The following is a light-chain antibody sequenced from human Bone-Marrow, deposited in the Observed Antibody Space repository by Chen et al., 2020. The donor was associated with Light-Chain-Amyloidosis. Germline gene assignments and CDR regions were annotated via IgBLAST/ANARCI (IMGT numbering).Light chain of an antibody. CDR3: GTWDDSVRGPV. V-gene: IGLV1-47*01. CDR2: RNN. Sequence: QSILTQPPSASGTPGQRVTISCSGSTSNIGNNFVHWYQPLPGTAPKLLISRNNQRPSGVPARFSGSKSGTSASLTISGLRSGDEADYYCGTWDDSVRGPVFGGGTKLTVL. J-gene: IGLJ3*02. CDR1: TSNIGNNF.